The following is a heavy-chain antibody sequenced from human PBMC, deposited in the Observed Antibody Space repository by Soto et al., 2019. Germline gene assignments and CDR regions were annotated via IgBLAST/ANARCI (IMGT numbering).Heavy chain of an antibody. CDR2: IDGSGGIT. D-gene: IGHD3-22*01. V-gene: IGHV3-23*01. CDR3: ASPPYDSSGYIPFDC. Sequence: PWGSLRFSCAPYAFILGCTDMSSVRQAPGEGLEWVSTIDGSGGITYYGDSVKGRFTISRDNSNNTLYLQMNSLRAEDTAVYYCASPPYDSSGYIPFDCWGQGTLVTGSS. J-gene: IGHJ4*02. CDR1: AFILGCTD.